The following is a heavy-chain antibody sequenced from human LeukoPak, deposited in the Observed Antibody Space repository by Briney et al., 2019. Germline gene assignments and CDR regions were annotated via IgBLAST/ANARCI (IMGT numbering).Heavy chain of an antibody. J-gene: IGHJ4*02. V-gene: IGHV5-51*01. D-gene: IGHD6-19*01. CDR1: GYSFTSYW. CDR2: IYPGDSDT. CDR3: ARRLYSSVLYFDY. Sequence: GESLKISCKGSGYSFTSYWIGGVRQMPGEGLEGMGIIYPGDSDTRYSRSFQGQVTIAADKSSSTASLHWSSLNASETAMYYCARRLYSSVLYFDYWGQGTLVTVSS.